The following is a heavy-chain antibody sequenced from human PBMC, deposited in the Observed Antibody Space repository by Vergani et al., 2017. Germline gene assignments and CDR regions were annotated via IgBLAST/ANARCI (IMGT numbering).Heavy chain of an antibody. V-gene: IGHV1-18*01. CDR1: GYTFTSYG. J-gene: IGHJ4*02. D-gene: IGHD1-26*01. Sequence: QVQLVQSGAEVKKPGASVKVSCKASGYTFTSYGISWVRQAPGQGLEWMGCISDYNGNTNYAQKLQGRVTMTTDTSTSTAYMELRSLRTDDTAVYYCARDRSGSCVGGYYFDYWGQGTLVTVSS. CDR2: ISDYNGNT. CDR3: ARDRSGSCVGGYYFDY.